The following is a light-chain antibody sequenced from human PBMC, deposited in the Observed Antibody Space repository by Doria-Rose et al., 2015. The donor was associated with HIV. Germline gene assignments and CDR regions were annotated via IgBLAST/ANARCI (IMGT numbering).Light chain of an antibody. CDR3: MQALQTPYT. V-gene: IGKV2-28*01. CDR2: LGS. CDR1: QSPLHTIGYNY. Sequence: DIVLTQSPLSLPVTPGQPASISCRSSQSPLHTIGYNYLDWYLQKPGQSPQLLIYLGSNRASGVPDRFSGSGSGTDFTLKISRVEAEDVGVYYCMQALQTPYTFGQGTKLEIK. J-gene: IGKJ2*01.